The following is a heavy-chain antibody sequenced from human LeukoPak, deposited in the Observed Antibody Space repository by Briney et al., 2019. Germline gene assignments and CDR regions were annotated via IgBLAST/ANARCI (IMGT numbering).Heavy chain of an antibody. V-gene: IGHV3-21*01. CDR1: GFTFSSHW. D-gene: IGHD3-22*01. J-gene: IGHJ4*02. CDR3: ARGLDYYDSSGSEWGY. CDR2: ISSSSSYI. Sequence: GGSLRLSCADSGFTFSSHWMHWVRQAPGKGLEWVSSISSSSSYIYYADSVKGRFTISRDNAKNSLYLQMNSLRAEDTAVYYCARGLDYYDSSGSEWGYWGQGTLVTVSS.